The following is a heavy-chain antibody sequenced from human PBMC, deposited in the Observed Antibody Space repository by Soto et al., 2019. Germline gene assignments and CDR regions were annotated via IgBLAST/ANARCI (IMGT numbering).Heavy chain of an antibody. J-gene: IGHJ4*02. D-gene: IGHD3-22*01. CDR1: GGTFSSYA. Sequence: QVQLVPSGAEVKKPGSSVKVSCKASGGTFSSYAISWVRQAPGPGLECMGGIIPIFGTANYAQKFQGRDTITADESTSTAYMEVSSLRSEDTAVYYCARSGGPLYYYDSSGSFDYWGQGTLVTVSS. V-gene: IGHV1-69*01. CDR3: ARSGGPLYYYDSSGSFDY. CDR2: IIPIFGTA.